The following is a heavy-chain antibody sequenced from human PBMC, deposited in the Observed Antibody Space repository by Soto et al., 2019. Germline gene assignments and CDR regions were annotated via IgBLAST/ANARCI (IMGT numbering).Heavy chain of an antibody. D-gene: IGHD6-13*01. V-gene: IGHV4-31*03. Sequence: PSETLSLTCTVSGGPVINGDSYLNWIRQHPEKGLEWMGYINYRGTTNYNAALKSRILISVDTSKNEFSLRLTSVTAADTAVYFCARDSPGAAPYWGQGILVTVSS. CDR2: INYRGTT. CDR3: ARDSPGAAPY. CDR1: GGPVINGDSY. J-gene: IGHJ4*02.